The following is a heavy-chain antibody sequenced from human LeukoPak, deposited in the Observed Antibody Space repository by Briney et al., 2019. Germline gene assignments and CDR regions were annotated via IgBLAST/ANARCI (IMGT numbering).Heavy chain of an antibody. J-gene: IGHJ4*02. CDR3: ARVGDSSGSYREFDY. Sequence: GSLRLSFAASGFTFSSYAMSWVRQAPGKGLGWVSAIIGSGGSTYYADSVKGRFTISRDNSKNTLYLQMNSLRAEDTAFYYCARVGDSSGSYREFDYWGQGTLVTVSS. V-gene: IGHV3-23*01. D-gene: IGHD6-19*01. CDR1: GFTFSSYA. CDR2: IIGSGGST.